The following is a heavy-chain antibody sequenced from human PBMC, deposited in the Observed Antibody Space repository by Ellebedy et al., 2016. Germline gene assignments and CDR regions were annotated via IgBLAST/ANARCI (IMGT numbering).Heavy chain of an antibody. CDR2: ISSSSSTI. D-gene: IGHD2-21*02. V-gene: IGHV3-48*02. CDR1: GFTFSSYS. Sequence: GGSLRLSCAASGFTFSSYSMNWVRQAPGKGLEWVSYISSSSSTIYYADSVKGRFTISRDNAKNSLYLQMNSLRDEDTAVYYCARDGSGVVVTAIHPESDAFDIWGQGTMVTVSS. J-gene: IGHJ3*02. CDR3: ARDGSGVVVTAIHPESDAFDI.